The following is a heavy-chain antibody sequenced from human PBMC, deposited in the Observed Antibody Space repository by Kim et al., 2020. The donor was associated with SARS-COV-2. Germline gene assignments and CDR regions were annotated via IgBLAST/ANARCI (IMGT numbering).Heavy chain of an antibody. CDR2: INHRGST. J-gene: IGHJ4*02. CDR1: GGSFSGYY. V-gene: IGHV4-34*01. Sequence: TLSLTCAVDGGSFSGYYWSWIRQPPGKGLEWIGEINHRGSTNYNPSLKSRVTISVDTSKNQFSLKLTSVTAADTAVYYCARAHYCSSTSCMSGSSWFLLDYWGQGTLVTVSS. D-gene: IGHD2-2*01. CDR3: ARAHYCSSTSCMSGSSWFLLDY.